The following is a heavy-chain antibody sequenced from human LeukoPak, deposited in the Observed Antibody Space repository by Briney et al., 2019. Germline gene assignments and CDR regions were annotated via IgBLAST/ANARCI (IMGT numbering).Heavy chain of an antibody. CDR2: VNPSGDST. D-gene: IGHD7-27*01. V-gene: IGHV1-46*01. CDR1: GYTFTSYF. Sequence: ASVKVSCKASGYTFTSYFMHWVRQAPGQGLEWMGLVNPSGDSTNYAQKFQGRVTMTRDMSTSTVFMELDSLRSEDTAVYYCARGPGDLGDYWGQGTLVTVSS. CDR3: ARGPGDLGDY. J-gene: IGHJ4*02.